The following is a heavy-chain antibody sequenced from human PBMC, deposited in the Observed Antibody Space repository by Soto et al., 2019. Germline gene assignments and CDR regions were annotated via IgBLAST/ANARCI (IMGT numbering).Heavy chain of an antibody. J-gene: IGHJ6*02. CDR1: GFTFSGSA. Sequence: LRLSCAASGFTFSGSAMHWVRQASGKGLEWVGRIRSKANSYATAYAASVKGRFTISRDDSKNTAYLQMNSLKTEDTAVYYCTGGITGTIRSYYYYYGMDVWGQGTTVTVSS. D-gene: IGHD1-7*01. CDR3: TGGITGTIRSYYYYYGMDV. CDR2: IRSKANSYAT. V-gene: IGHV3-73*01.